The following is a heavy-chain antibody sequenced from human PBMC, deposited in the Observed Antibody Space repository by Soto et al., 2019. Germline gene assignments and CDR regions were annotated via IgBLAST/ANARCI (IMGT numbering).Heavy chain of an antibody. CDR3: ARRYGSGVDY. J-gene: IGHJ4*02. Sequence: QLQLQESGPGLVKPSETLSLTCTVSGGSISSDYWSWIRQPPGKGLEWIGYIYYSGSTNYNPSLTSRVTISVDTSNKQFSLKLSSVTAADTAVYYCARRYGSGVDYWGQGTLVTVSS. D-gene: IGHD3-10*01. V-gene: IGHV4-59*08. CDR1: GGSISSDY. CDR2: IYYSGST.